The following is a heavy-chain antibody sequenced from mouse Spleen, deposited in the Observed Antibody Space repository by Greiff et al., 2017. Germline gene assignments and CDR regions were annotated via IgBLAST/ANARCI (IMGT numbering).Heavy chain of an antibody. CDR1: GYTFTSYW. J-gene: IGHJ2*01. CDR3: AGGDFDY. V-gene: IGHV1-69*01. Sequence: QVHVKQPGAELVMPGASVKLSCKASGYTFTSYWMHWVKQRPGQGLEWIGEIDPSDSYTNYNQKFKGKATLTVDKSSSTAYMQLSSLTSEDSAVYYCAGGDFDYWGQGTTLTVSS. CDR2: IDPSDSYT.